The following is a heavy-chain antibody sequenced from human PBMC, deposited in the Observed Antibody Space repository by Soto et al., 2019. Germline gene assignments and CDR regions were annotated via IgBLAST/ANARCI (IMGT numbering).Heavy chain of an antibody. CDR3: ARASGPAGVDY. J-gene: IGHJ4*02. D-gene: IGHD2-2*01. Sequence: GGSLTLSCAASGSTFSTVWMSWVRQAQGKGLEWVAKIKQDGSEKDYVDSVKGRFTISRDNAKNSLYLQMNSLRAEDTAVYYCARASGPAGVDYWGQGT. V-gene: IGHV3-7*04. CDR2: IKQDGSEK. CDR1: GSTFSTVW.